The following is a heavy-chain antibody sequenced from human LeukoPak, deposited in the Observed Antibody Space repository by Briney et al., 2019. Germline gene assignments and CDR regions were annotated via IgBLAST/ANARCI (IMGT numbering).Heavy chain of an antibody. D-gene: IGHD3-22*01. CDR1: GFTVSSNY. Sequence: GGSLRLSCAVSGFTVSSNYMSWVRQAPGKGLEGVSVIYSGGSTYYADSVKGRFTISRDNSKNTLYLQMNSLRAEDTAVYYCARDGDDSSGYFSPFDYWGQGTLVTVSS. J-gene: IGHJ4*02. V-gene: IGHV3-53*01. CDR2: IYSGGST. CDR3: ARDGDDSSGYFSPFDY.